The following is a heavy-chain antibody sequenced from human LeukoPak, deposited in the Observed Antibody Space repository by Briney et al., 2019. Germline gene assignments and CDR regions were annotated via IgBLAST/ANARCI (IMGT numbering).Heavy chain of an antibody. CDR3: ASDRGYCGGDCPYYYYGMDV. Sequence: ASVKVSCKASGGTFSSYAISWVRQAPGQGLVWMGGIIPIFGTANYAQKFQGRVTITADESTSTAYMELSSLRSEDTAVYYCASDRGYCGGDCPYYYYGMDVWGKGTTVTVSS. CDR2: IIPIFGTA. CDR1: GGTFSSYA. D-gene: IGHD2-21*02. V-gene: IGHV1-69*13. J-gene: IGHJ6*04.